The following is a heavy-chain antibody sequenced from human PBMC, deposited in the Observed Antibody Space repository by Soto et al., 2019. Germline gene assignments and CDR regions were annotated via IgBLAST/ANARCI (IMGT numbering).Heavy chain of an antibody. CDR2: ISYDGSNK. J-gene: IGHJ6*02. CDR3: ARDGDEDIVVVPAALSSYGMDV. V-gene: IGHV3-30-3*01. CDR1: VFTFSSYA. D-gene: IGHD2-2*01. Sequence: GWSLRLSCASSVFTFSSYAMHWVRQAPGKGLEWVAVISYDGSNKYYADSVKGRFTISRDNSKNTLYLQMNSLRAEDTAVYYCARDGDEDIVVVPAALSSYGMDVWGQGTTVTVSS.